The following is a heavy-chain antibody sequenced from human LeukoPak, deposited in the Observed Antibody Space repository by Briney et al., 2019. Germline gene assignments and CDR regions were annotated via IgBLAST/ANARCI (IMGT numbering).Heavy chain of an antibody. CDR2: INNDGDST. V-gene: IGHV3-23*01. D-gene: IGHD2-15*01. Sequence: GGSLRLSCAASGFSFKSYAMSWVRQAPGKGLEWVSAINNDGDSTYSADSVKGRFTVSRDDSKNTLYLQMNSLRAEDAAVYYCAQQVGYCSSGNCYFTYWGQGTLVTVSS. CDR3: AQQVGYCSSGNCYFTY. CDR1: GFSFKSYA. J-gene: IGHJ1*01.